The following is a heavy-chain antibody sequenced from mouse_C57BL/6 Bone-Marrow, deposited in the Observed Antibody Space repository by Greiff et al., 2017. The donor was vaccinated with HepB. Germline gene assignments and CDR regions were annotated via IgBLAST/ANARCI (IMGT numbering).Heavy chain of an antibody. CDR1: GFTFSDYY. J-gene: IGHJ2*01. Sequence: EVNLVESGGGLVQPGGSLKLSCAASGFTFSDYYMYWVRQTPEKRLEWVAYISNGGGSTYYPDTVKGRFTISRDNAKNTLYLQMSRLKSEDTAMYYCARHTVALDYWGQGTTLTVSS. CDR2: ISNGGGST. V-gene: IGHV5-12*01. CDR3: ARHTVALDY. D-gene: IGHD1-1*01.